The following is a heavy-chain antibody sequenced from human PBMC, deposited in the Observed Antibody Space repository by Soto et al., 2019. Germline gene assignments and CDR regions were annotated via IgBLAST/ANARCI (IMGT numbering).Heavy chain of an antibody. CDR3: ARLPRWTLGYCSSTSCRHWFDP. CDR2: IKQDGSEK. CDR1: GFTFSSYW. V-gene: IGHV3-7*01. D-gene: IGHD2-2*01. J-gene: IGHJ5*02. Sequence: GGSLRLSCAASGFTFSSYWMSWVRQAPGKGLEWVANIKQDGSEKYYVDSVKGRFTISRDNAKNSLYLQMNSLRAEDTAVYYCARLPRWTLGYCSSTSCRHWFDPWGQGTLVTVSS.